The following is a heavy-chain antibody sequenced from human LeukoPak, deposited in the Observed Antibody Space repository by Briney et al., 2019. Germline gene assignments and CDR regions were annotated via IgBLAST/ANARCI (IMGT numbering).Heavy chain of an antibody. D-gene: IGHD4-17*01. CDR3: TRHYGDLDY. CDR2: IRSKANSYAT. V-gene: IGHV3-73*01. Sequence: GGSLRLSCAASGFTFSGSAMHWVRQASGKGLEWVGRIRSKANSYATAYAASVKGRFTISRDDSKNTAYLQMNNLKTEDTAVYYCTRHYGDLDYWGQGTLVTVSS. J-gene: IGHJ4*02. CDR1: GFTFSGSA.